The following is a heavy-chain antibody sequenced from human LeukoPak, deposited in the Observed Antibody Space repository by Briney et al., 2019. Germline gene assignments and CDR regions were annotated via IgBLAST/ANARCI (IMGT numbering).Heavy chain of an antibody. CDR1: GGSISSYY. CDR3: ARDAGQLWGYYGMDV. Sequence: SETLSLTCTVSGGSISSYYWSWIRQPPGKGLEWIGYIYYSGNINYNPSLKSRVTIFVDTSKSQFSLELSSVTAADTAVYYCARDAGQLWGYYGMDVWGQGTTVTVSS. J-gene: IGHJ6*02. CDR2: IYYSGNI. V-gene: IGHV4-59*12. D-gene: IGHD5-18*01.